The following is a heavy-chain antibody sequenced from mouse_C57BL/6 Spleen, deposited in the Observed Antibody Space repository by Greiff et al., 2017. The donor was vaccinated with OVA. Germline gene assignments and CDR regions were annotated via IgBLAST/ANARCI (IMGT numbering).Heavy chain of an antibody. CDR1: GYAFTNYL. J-gene: IGHJ3*01. CDR2: INPGSGGT. V-gene: IGHV1-54*01. CDR3: ARRGDGYDRGAWFAD. D-gene: IGHD2-2*01. Sequence: VKLQQSGAELVRPGTSVKVSCKASGYAFTNYLIEWVKQRPGQGLEWIGVINPGSGGTNYNEKFKGKATLTADKSSSTAYMQLSSLTSEDSAVYFGARRGDGYDRGAWFADWGQGTLVTVSA.